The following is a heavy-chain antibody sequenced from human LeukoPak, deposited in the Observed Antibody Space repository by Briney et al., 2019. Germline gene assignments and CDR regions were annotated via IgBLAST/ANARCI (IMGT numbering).Heavy chain of an antibody. J-gene: IGHJ4*02. Sequence: VASVKVSCKASGGTFSSYAISWVRQAPGQGLEWMGWISAYNGNTNYAQKLQGRVTMTTDTSTSTAYMELRSLRSDDTAVYYCARDPLPREYYYDSSGYNYYFDYWGQGTLVTVSS. D-gene: IGHD3-22*01. V-gene: IGHV1-18*01. CDR2: ISAYNGNT. CDR1: GGTFSSYA. CDR3: ARDPLPREYYYDSSGYNYYFDY.